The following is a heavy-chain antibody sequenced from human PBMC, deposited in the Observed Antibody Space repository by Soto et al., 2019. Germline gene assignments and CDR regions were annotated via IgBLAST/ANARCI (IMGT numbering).Heavy chain of an antibody. Sequence: SVKVSCKASGVTFNRQDMRWVRQAPGQGLEWMGGIIPMFGTPHYAEKFQDRVTITADESTGTAYLELSSLTSEDTAVYYFATSEGRYVYSFDYWGPGTPVTVSS. CDR3: ATSEGRYVYSFDY. D-gene: IGHD3-16*01. V-gene: IGHV1-69*13. CDR2: IIPMFGTP. J-gene: IGHJ4*02. CDR1: GVTFNRQD.